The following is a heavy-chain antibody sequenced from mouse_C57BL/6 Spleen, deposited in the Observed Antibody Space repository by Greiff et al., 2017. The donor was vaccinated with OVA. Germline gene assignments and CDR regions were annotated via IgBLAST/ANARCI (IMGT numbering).Heavy chain of an antibody. V-gene: IGHV3-6*01. J-gene: IGHJ4*01. Sequence: EVQLQQSGPGLVKPSQSLSLTCSVTGYSITSGYYWNWIRQFPGNKLEWMGYISYDGSNNYNPSLKNRISITRDTSKNQFFLKLNSVTTEDTATYYCAREDDVEAMDYWGQGTSVTVSS. CDR3: AREDDVEAMDY. CDR1: GYSITSGYY. CDR2: ISYDGSN. D-gene: IGHD2-12*01.